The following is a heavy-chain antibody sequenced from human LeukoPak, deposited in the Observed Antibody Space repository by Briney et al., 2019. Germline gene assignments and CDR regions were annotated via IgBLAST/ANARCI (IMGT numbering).Heavy chain of an antibody. V-gene: IGHV3-30*04. D-gene: IGHD4-23*01. CDR2: ISYDGSNK. J-gene: IGHJ2*01. CDR1: GFTFSSYA. CDR3: ARVDYGGNSTISGWYFDL. Sequence: PGGSLRLSCAASGFTFSSYAMHWVRQAPGKGLEWVAVISYDGSNKYYADSVKGRFTISRDNSKNTLYLQMNSLRAEDTAVYYCARVDYGGNSTISGWYFDLWGRGTLVTVSS.